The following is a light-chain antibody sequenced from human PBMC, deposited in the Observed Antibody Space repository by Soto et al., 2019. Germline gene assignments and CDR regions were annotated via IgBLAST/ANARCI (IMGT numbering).Light chain of an antibody. CDR3: MQGTHWPLT. J-gene: IGKJ4*01. Sequence: EVGRTQSRPSLPLTLGQPASISCRSSQSLENTDGNTYLSWFQQRPGQSPRSLINRVSNRDSGVPDRFSGSGAGTDFTLKNSRVEAEDVGVYYFMQGTHWPLTFGGGTKVDIK. CDR2: RVS. V-gene: IGKV2-30*01. CDR1: QSLENTDGNTY.